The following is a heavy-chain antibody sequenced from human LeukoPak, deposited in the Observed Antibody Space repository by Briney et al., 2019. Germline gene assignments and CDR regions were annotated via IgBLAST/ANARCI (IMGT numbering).Heavy chain of an antibody. V-gene: IGHV3-66*01. CDR1: GFTISSSY. Sequence: AGSLRLSCAASGFTISSSYMSWVRQAPGKGLKWVSCIYGADTIYYADFVKDRFTISRDSNRNILYLQMNSLRADDTAVYYCARGARGAYFDYWGQGTLVTVSS. CDR2: IYGADTI. J-gene: IGHJ4*02. D-gene: IGHD4/OR15-4a*01. CDR3: ARGARGAYFDY.